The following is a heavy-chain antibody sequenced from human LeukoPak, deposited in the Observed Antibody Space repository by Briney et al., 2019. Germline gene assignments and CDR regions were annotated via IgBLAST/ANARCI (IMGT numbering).Heavy chain of an antibody. CDR1: GGSISSYY. Sequence: EASEALSLTCTVSGGSISSYYWSWIRQPPGKGLEWIGYIYYSGSTNYNPSLKSRVTISVDTSKNQFSLKLSSVTAADTAVYYCARQGYYYDSSGYYPFGAFDIWGQGTMVTVSS. J-gene: IGHJ3*02. CDR3: ARQGYYYDSSGYYPFGAFDI. D-gene: IGHD3-22*01. V-gene: IGHV4-59*08. CDR2: IYYSGST.